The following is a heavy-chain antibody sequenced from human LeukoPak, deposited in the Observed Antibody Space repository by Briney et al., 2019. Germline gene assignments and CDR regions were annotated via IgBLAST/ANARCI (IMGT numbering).Heavy chain of an antibody. CDR2: FDPEDGET. V-gene: IGHV1-24*01. Sequence: ASVKVSCKVSGYTLTELSMHWVRQAPGKGLEWMGGFDPEDGETIYAQKFQGRVTMTEDTSTDTAYMELSSRRSEDTAVYYCASRPLSGYDLDYWGQGTLVTVSS. D-gene: IGHD5-12*01. CDR1: GYTLTELS. CDR3: ASRPLSGYDLDY. J-gene: IGHJ4*02.